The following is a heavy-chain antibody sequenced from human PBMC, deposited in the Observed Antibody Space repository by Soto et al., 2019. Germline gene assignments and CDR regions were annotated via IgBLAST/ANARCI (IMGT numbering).Heavy chain of an antibody. Sequence: QLQLQESGPGLVKPSETLSLTCTVSGGSISSRSYYWGWIRQPPGKGLEWIGSIYYSGSTYYNPSLKSRVTISVDTSKNQFSLKLSSVTAADTAVYYCARHGSPASVDYWGQGTLVTVSS. J-gene: IGHJ4*02. CDR3: ARHGSPASVDY. CDR1: GGSISSRSYY. V-gene: IGHV4-39*01. CDR2: IYYSGST.